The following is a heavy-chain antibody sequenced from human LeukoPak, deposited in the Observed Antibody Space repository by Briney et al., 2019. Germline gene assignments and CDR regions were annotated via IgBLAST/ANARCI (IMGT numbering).Heavy chain of an antibody. D-gene: IGHD3-3*01. V-gene: IGHV3-64D*09. CDR3: VKLYYDFWSAYSGYFDY. CDR2: ISNNGGRT. J-gene: IGHJ4*02. Sequence: GGSLRLSCSASGFTFSTYAMHWVRQAPGKGLEYVSAISNNGGRTSYADSVKGRFAISRDNSKNTLYLQMSSLRAEDTAVYYCVKLYYDFWSAYSGYFDYWGQGTLVTVS. CDR1: GFTFSTYA.